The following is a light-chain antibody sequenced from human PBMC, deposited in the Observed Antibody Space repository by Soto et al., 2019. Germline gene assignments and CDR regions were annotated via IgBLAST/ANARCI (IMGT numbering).Light chain of an antibody. CDR3: SSYAGSNTDYV. J-gene: IGLJ1*01. Sequence: QSVLTQPPSASGSPGQSVTLSCTGTSSDVGGYNYVSWYQQHPGKVPKLMIYEVSKRPSGVPDRFSGSKSGNTASLTVSGLQAEDEADYYCSSYAGSNTDYVFGTGTKVTVL. CDR1: SSDVGGYNY. V-gene: IGLV2-8*01. CDR2: EVS.